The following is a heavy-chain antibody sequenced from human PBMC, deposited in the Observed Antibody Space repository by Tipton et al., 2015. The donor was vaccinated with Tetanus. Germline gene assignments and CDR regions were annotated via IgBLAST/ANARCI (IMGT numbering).Heavy chain of an antibody. J-gene: IGHJ4*02. CDR2: NGGYNGDT. Sequence: QSGPEVKKPGASVKVSCRASGYSFTTYGINWVRQAPGQGLEWLGWNGGYNGDTNYAQKFPGRVTMTTDTTANTAYMELRSLRSDDTAVYFCARLVKQWLVPEDYWGQGTLVTVSS. CDR3: ARLVKQWLVPEDY. CDR1: GYSFTTYG. D-gene: IGHD6-19*01. V-gene: IGHV1-18*01.